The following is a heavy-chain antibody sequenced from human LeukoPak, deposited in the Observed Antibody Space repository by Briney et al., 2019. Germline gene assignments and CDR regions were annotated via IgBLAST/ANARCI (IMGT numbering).Heavy chain of an antibody. V-gene: IGHV3-66*01. CDR2: IYSGGDT. CDR1: GFIVSNYY. CDR3: ARDPDA. Sequence: GGSLRLSCAASGFIVSNYYISWVRKAPGEGLEWVSVIYSGGDTYHADSVKGRFTLSRDNSKNTLYLQMNSLRAEDTAVYYCARDPDAWGQGTLVTVSS. J-gene: IGHJ5*02.